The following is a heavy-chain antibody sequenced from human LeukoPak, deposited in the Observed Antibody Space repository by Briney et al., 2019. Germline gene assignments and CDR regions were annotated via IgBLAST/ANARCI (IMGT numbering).Heavy chain of an antibody. Sequence: GGSLRLSFAASGFTFSNYWMSWVRQAPGKGLEWVANIKQDGSEKYYVNSVKGRFTISRDNAKNSLYLQMNSLRAEDTAIYYCAREDDWNYEDYWGQGTLVTVSS. D-gene: IGHD1-7*01. CDR2: IKQDGSEK. CDR3: AREDDWNYEDY. CDR1: GFTFSNYW. J-gene: IGHJ4*02. V-gene: IGHV3-7*01.